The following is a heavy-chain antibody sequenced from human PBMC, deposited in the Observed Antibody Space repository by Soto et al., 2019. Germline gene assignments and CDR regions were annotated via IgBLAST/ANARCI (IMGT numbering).Heavy chain of an antibody. CDR2: IYYSGST. D-gene: IGHD3-10*01. Sequence: SETLSLTCTVSGGSINSYYWSWIRQPPGKGLEWIGFIYYSGSTNYNPSLKSRVTISVDTSKNQFSLKLSSVTAADTAVYYCARVPGPWGQGTLVTVSS. J-gene: IGHJ5*02. CDR1: GGSINSYY. V-gene: IGHV4-59*12. CDR3: ARVPGP.